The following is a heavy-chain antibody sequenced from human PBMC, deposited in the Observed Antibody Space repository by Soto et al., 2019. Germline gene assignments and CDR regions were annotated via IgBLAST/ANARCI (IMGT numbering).Heavy chain of an antibody. CDR3: ARANSSGYVDAFDI. Sequence: SETLSLTCTVSGGSISSGGYYWSWIRQHPGKGLEWIGYIYYSGSTYYNPSLKSRVTISVDTPKNQFSLKLSSVTAADTAVYYCARANSSGYVDAFDIWGQGTMVT. D-gene: IGHD3-22*01. CDR2: IYYSGST. J-gene: IGHJ3*02. V-gene: IGHV4-31*03. CDR1: GGSISSGGYY.